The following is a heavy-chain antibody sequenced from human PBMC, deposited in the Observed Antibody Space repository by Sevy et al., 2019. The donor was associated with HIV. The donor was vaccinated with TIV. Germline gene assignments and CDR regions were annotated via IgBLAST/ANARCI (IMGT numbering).Heavy chain of an antibody. Sequence: GGSLRLSCAASGFTLSSFWMTWVRQAPGKGLEWVANIKEDGSDKNHLDSVKGRFTISRDNAKNSLYLQMNSLRAEDTAVYYCARDKNHYDRSVYYDAFDIWGQRTMVTVSS. D-gene: IGHD3-22*01. CDR1: GFTLSSFW. J-gene: IGHJ3*02. CDR2: IKEDGSDK. V-gene: IGHV3-7*03. CDR3: ARDKNHYDRSVYYDAFDI.